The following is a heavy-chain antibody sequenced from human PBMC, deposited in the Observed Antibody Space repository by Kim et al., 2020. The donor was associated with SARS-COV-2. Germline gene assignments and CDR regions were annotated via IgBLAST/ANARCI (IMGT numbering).Heavy chain of an antibody. CDR3: ARAPYQLLYWFDP. Sequence: SETLSLTCAVYGGSFSGYYWSWIRQPPGKGLEWIGEINHSGSTNYNPSLKSRVTISVDTSKNQFSLKLSSVTAADTAVYYCARAPYQLLYWFDPCGQGTL. CDR1: GGSFSGYY. V-gene: IGHV4-34*01. D-gene: IGHD2-2*01. CDR2: INHSGST. J-gene: IGHJ5*02.